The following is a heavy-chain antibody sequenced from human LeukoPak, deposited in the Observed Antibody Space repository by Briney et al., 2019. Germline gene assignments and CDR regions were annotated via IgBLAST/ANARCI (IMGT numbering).Heavy chain of an antibody. Sequence: GGSLRLSCAASGFTFSTYWMTWVRQAPGKGLEWVANIKQDGSEKYFVDSVKGRFTISRDNANNSLYLQMNSLRAEDTALYYCAKDGSRYYYGSGSYLNFDYWGQGTLVTVSS. CDR3: AKDGSRYYYGSGSYLNFDY. D-gene: IGHD3-10*01. V-gene: IGHV3-7*03. CDR2: IKQDGSEK. CDR1: GFTFSTYW. J-gene: IGHJ4*02.